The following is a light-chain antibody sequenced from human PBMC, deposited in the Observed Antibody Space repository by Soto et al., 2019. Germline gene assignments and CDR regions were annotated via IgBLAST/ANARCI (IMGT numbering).Light chain of an antibody. CDR3: CSYAGSYDWV. Sequence: QSALTQPRSVSGSPGQTVTISCTGTSSDVGGYNYVSWYQQHPGKAPKVLIYEVTKRPSGVPDRFSGSKSGNTASLTISWLQAEDEADYYCCSYAGSYDWVFGGGTKLTVL. J-gene: IGLJ3*02. CDR2: EVT. V-gene: IGLV2-11*01. CDR1: SSDVGGYNY.